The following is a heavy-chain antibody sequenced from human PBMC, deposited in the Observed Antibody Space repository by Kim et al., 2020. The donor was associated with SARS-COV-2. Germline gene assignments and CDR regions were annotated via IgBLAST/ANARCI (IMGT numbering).Heavy chain of an antibody. Sequence: VKSRFTISRDDSKNTLYLQMNSLKTEETAVYYCTTDNPTSAAGPYYFDYWGQGTLVTVSS. J-gene: IGHJ4*02. CDR3: TTDNPTSAAGPYYFDY. V-gene: IGHV3-15*01. D-gene: IGHD6-13*01.